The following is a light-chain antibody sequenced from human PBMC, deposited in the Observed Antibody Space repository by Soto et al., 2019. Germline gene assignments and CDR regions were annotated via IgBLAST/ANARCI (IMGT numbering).Light chain of an antibody. CDR1: QSVSSSY. V-gene: IGKV3-20*01. Sequence: ELVLTQSPGTLSLSPGERATLSCRASQSVSSSYLAWYQQKPGQAPRLLIYGASNRGTGIPDRFSGSGSGTDFTLTISRLEPEDCAVYFCQQYGRSPPFTFGQGTKVEIK. J-gene: IGKJ2*01. CDR3: QQYGRSPPFT. CDR2: GAS.